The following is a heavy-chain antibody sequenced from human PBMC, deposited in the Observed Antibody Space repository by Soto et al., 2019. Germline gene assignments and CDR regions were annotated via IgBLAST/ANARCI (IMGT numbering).Heavy chain of an antibody. D-gene: IGHD4-4*01. CDR2: IYYSGST. CDR1: GDSITSNSYF. CDR3: ARRVTGGDDYNPSHAFDI. Sequence: PSETLSLTCTVSGDSITSNSYFWAWIRQPPGKGLEWIGSIYYSGSTYYNPSLKSRVTISVDTSKNQFSLKLSSVTAADTAVYYCARRVTGGDDYNPSHAFDIWGQGTMVT. V-gene: IGHV4-39*01. J-gene: IGHJ3*02.